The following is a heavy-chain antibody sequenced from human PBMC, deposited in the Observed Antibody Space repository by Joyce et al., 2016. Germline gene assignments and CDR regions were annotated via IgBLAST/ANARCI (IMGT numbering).Heavy chain of an antibody. CDR3: AVLRRGTYGSGSYENFDY. Sequence: EVQVVESGGGLVQPGGSLRLPCAPSGFTFGSYSMSWVRQAPGKWLEWMSYISSSSSTTKDTDSVKGRFTISSDNAKNSLYLQLNSLRAEETAVYYCAVLRRGTYGSGSYENFDYWGQGTLVTVSS. J-gene: IGHJ4*02. CDR2: ISSSSSTT. D-gene: IGHD3-10*01. V-gene: IGHV3-48*01. CDR1: GFTFGSYS.